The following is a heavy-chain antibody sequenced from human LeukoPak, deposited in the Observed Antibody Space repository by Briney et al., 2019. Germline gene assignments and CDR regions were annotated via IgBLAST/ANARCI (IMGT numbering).Heavy chain of an antibody. CDR2: IIPILGIA. D-gene: IGHD6-19*01. V-gene: IGHV1-69*10. CDR3: ASPPRGVYSSGWYL. Sequence: VKVSCKASGGTFSSYAISWVRQAPGQGLEWMGRIIPILGIANYAQKFQGRVTITADKSTSTAYMELSSLRSEDTAVYYCASPPRGVYSSGWYLWGQGTLVTVSS. J-gene: IGHJ4*02. CDR1: GGTFSSYA.